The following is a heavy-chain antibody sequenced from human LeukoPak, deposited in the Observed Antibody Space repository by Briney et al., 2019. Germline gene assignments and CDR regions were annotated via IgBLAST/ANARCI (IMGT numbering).Heavy chain of an antibody. CDR2: ISSRSNYI. J-gene: IGHJ4*02. CDR1: GFTFNNYS. V-gene: IGHV3-21*01. D-gene: IGHD3-10*01. Sequence: GGSLRLSCAASGFTFNNYSMNWVRQTPGKGLEWVSSISSRSNYIYYTDSAKGRFTISRENAKNSLYLQMNSLRAGDTAVYYCARGNHYYYGSGSYLVWGQGTLVTVSS. CDR3: ARGNHYYYGSGSYLV.